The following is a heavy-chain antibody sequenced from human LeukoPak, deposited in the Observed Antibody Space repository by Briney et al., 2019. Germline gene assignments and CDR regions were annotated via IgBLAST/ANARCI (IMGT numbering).Heavy chain of an antibody. J-gene: IGHJ5*02. CDR2: VFYSGST. CDR1: GGSISDYF. V-gene: IGHV4-59*01. Sequence: SQTLSLTCTVSGGSISDYFWNWIRQPPGKGQEWIGNVFYSGSTNYSPSLTSRVTISVDTSKNQFSLKLSSVTAADTAVYYCARSYCTNNKCYSRFDPWGQGTLVTVSS. D-gene: IGHD2-8*01. CDR3: ARSYCTNNKCYSRFDP.